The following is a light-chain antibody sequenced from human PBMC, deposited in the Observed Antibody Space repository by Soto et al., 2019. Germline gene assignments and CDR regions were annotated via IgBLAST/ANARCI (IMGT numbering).Light chain of an antibody. V-gene: IGKV3-15*01. J-gene: IGKJ5*01. CDR2: GAS. Sequence: EIVMTQSPATLSVSAGERVTLSCRASQRISSSLAWYQQKPGQAPSLLFYGASTRASGVPARFSGSGSGTEFTLTISSLQSEDFAVYYCQQYNNWPPITFGQGTRLEI. CDR1: QRISSS. CDR3: QQYNNWPPIT.